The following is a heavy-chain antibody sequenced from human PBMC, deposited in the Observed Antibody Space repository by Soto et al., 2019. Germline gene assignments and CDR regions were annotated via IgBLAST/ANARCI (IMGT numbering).Heavy chain of an antibody. CDR2: ISGNGGGT. CDR1: GFAFRTYA. J-gene: IGHJ4*02. CDR3: TTDSTQTFCDGGPCYSVQTKIHDS. V-gene: IGHV3-23*01. Sequence: PGGSLRLSCAASGFAFRTYAMSWVRQAPGKGLEWVSAISGNGGGTYYADSVKGRFTISRDNSKNTLYLQMNSLRAEDTAVYYCTTDSTQTFCDGGPCYSVQTKIHDSWGQGTLVTVS. D-gene: IGHD2-15*01.